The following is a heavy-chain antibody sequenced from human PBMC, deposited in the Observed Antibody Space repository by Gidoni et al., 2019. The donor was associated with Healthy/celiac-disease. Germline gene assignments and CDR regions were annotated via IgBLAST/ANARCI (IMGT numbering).Heavy chain of an antibody. V-gene: IGHV3-23*01. D-gene: IGHD2-21*02. CDR2: ISGSGGST. J-gene: IGHJ4*02. CDR1: GFPFSSYA. CDR3: AKDVAYCGGDCYRFSVGYFDY. Sequence: EVQLLESGGGLVQPGGSLRLSCAASGFPFSSYAMSWARQAQGKGLEWVSAISGSGGSTYYADSVKGRFTISRDNSKNTLYLQMNSLRAEDTAVYYCAKDVAYCGGDCYRFSVGYFDYWGQGTLVTVSS.